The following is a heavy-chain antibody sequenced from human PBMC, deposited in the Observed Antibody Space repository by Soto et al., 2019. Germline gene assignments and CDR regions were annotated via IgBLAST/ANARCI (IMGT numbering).Heavy chain of an antibody. V-gene: IGHV3-33*01. Sequence: PGGSLRLSCAASGFTFSSYGMHWVRQAPGKGLEWVAVIWYDGSNKHYADSVKGRFTISRDNSKNTLYLQMNSLRAEDTAVYYCARDWRIAARPEGFDYWGQGTLVTVSS. J-gene: IGHJ4*02. D-gene: IGHD6-6*01. CDR1: GFTFSSYG. CDR3: ARDWRIAARPEGFDY. CDR2: IWYDGSNK.